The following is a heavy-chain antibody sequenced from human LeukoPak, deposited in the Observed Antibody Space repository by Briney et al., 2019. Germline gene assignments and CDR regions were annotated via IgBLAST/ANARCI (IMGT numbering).Heavy chain of an antibody. J-gene: IGHJ6*02. CDR3: ARGPLVIVPAAINYYYGMDV. D-gene: IGHD2-2*01. Sequence: ASVKVSCKASGYTFTSYDINWVRQATGQGLEWMGWMNPNSGNTGYAQKFQGRVTMTRNTSISTAYMELSSLRSEDTAVYHCARGPLVIVPAAINYYYGMDVWGQGTTVTVSS. CDR1: GYTFTSYD. CDR2: MNPNSGNT. V-gene: IGHV1-8*01.